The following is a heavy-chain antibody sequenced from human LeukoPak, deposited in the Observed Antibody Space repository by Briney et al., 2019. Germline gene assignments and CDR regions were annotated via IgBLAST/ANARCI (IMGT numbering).Heavy chain of an antibody. D-gene: IGHD2-21*02. V-gene: IGHV4-59*01. CDR1: GGSISSYY. CDR2: IYYSGST. J-gene: IGHJ4*02. Sequence: SETLSLTCTVSGGSISSYYWSWIRQPPGKGLEWIGYIYYSGSTNYNPSLKSRVTISVDTSKNQFSLKLSSVTAADTAVYYCARALGVTDFDYWGQGTLVTVSS. CDR3: ARALGVTDFDY.